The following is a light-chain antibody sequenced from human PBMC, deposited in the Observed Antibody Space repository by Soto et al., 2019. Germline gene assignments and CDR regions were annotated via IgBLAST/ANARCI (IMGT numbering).Light chain of an antibody. V-gene: IGKV3-15*01. CDR3: QQYHNWPPLT. CDR1: KGVTGT. Sequence: THSQPTLFVSPGERATLSSRASKGVTGTLAWSQQKPAQAPRPLLYGTSTRATGIPVRFSGSGSGTEFTLDISNLQPEDFAVYYCQQYHNWPPLTFGGGTKVEIK. J-gene: IGKJ4*01. CDR2: GTS.